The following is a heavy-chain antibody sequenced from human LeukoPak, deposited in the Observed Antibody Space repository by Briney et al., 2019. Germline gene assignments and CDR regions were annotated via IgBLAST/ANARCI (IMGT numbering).Heavy chain of an antibody. Sequence: GGSLGLSCAASGFTFSSYAMSWVRQAPGKGLEWVSAISGSGGSTYYADSVKGRFTISRDNSKNTLYLQMNSLRAEDTAVYYCAKDRMIVVTNWFDPWGQGTLVTVSS. CDR3: AKDRMIVVTNWFDP. CDR1: GFTFSSYA. J-gene: IGHJ5*02. V-gene: IGHV3-23*01. CDR2: ISGSGGST. D-gene: IGHD3-22*01.